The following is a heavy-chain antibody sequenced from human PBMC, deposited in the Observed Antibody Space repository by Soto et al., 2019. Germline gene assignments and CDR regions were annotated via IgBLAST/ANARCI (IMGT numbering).Heavy chain of an antibody. D-gene: IGHD3-22*01. Sequence: SGPTLVNPTQTLTLTCSFSGFSLSVYGVRVIWFRQPPGETLEWLALIHWNDDKRYSPYLRSRLTITKDTSKNQVVLTLTNLDPLDTGTYFCAHTKDSSGFLTSWGQGILVTVSS. CDR1: GFSLSVYGVR. CDR2: IHWNDDK. CDR3: AHTKDSSGFLTS. V-gene: IGHV2-5*01. J-gene: IGHJ5*02.